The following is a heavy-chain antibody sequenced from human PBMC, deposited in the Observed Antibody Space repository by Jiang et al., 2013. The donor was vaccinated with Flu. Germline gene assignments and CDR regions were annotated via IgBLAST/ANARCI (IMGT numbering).Heavy chain of an antibody. CDR3: ARSRSSSVVDY. Sequence: GPGLVKPSETLSLTCAVSGGSISSYYWSWIRQPPGKGLEWIGYIHYSGSTNYNPSLKSRVTISVDTSKNQFSLKLSSVTAADTAVYHCARSRSSSVVDYWGQGTLVSVSS. J-gene: IGHJ4*02. D-gene: IGHD6-6*01. CDR1: GGSISSYY. V-gene: IGHV4-59*01. CDR2: IHYSGST.